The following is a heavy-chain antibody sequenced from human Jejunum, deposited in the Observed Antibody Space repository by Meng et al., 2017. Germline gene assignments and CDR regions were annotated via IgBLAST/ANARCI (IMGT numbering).Heavy chain of an antibody. CDR1: GFTFSSYA. Sequence: GESLKISCEASGFTFSSYAMNWVRQAPGKGLEWLSSISSTSDYIYYADSVKGRFTVSRDNARNSLFLQVNSLRAEDTAVYYCDRAYSGAYYAHAFDIWGRGTLVTVSS. CDR2: ISSTSDYI. CDR3: DRAYSGAYYAHAFDI. D-gene: IGHD1-26*01. J-gene: IGHJ3*02. V-gene: IGHV3-21*01.